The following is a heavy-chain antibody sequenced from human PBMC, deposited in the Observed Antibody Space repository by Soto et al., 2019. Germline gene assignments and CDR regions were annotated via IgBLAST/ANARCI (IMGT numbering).Heavy chain of an antibody. V-gene: IGHV3-11*06. Sequence: GGSLRLSCAASGFTFSDYYMSWIRQAPGKGLEWVSYISSSSSYTNYADSVKGRFTISRDNAKNSLYLQMNSLRAEDTAVYYCAREAAGYKRVECDYWGQGTVGTVSS. CDR3: AREAAGYKRVECDY. CDR2: ISSSSSYT. CDR1: GFTFSDYY. J-gene: IGHJ4*02. D-gene: IGHD6-13*01.